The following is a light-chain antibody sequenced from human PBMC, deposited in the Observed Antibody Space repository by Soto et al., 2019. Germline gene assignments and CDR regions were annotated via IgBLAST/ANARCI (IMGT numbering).Light chain of an antibody. CDR2: DVS. V-gene: IGKV1-5*01. J-gene: IGKJ1*01. CDR3: QQYNSYSQT. CDR1: QSISGW. Sequence: DIQMTQSPSTLSASVGDRVTITCRASQSISGWLAWYQQKPGKAPKFLIYDVSNLESGVPLRFSGSGSGTEFTLTISSLQPDDFATYYCQQYNSYSQTFGQGTKVDIK.